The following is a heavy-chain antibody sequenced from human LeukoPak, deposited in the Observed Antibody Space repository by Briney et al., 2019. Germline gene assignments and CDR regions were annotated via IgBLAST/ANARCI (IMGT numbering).Heavy chain of an antibody. CDR1: GFTFSSYE. J-gene: IGHJ4*02. CDR3: AKDHELLWFGELCGFDY. Sequence: GGSLRLSCAASGFTFSSYEMNWVRQAPGKGLEWVSAISGSGGSTYYADSVKGRFTISRDNSKNTLYLQMNSLRAEDTAVYYCAKDHELLWFGELCGFDYWGQGTLVTVSS. CDR2: ISGSGGST. D-gene: IGHD3-10*01. V-gene: IGHV3-23*01.